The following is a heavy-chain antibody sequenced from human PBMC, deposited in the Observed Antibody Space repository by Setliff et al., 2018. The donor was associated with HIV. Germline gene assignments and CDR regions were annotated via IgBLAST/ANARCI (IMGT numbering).Heavy chain of an antibody. Sequence: GGSLRLSCAASGFTFSRYTMHWVRQAPGKGLEWVAVILHDGTNKAYADSVRGRFTIYRDNSKNTLELQMDSLRPEDTAVYYCAMGLSRGSGKLLSPPPFGYWGQGTLVTVSS. CDR3: AMGLSRGSGKLLSPPPFGY. CDR1: GFTFSRYT. D-gene: IGHD3-10*01. V-gene: IGHV3-30*01. CDR2: ILHDGTNK. J-gene: IGHJ4*02.